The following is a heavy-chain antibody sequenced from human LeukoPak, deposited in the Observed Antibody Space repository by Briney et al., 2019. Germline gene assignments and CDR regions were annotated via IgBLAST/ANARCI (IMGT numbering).Heavy chain of an antibody. V-gene: IGHV3-21*01. CDR3: ARERYYYGSGSYLYYYYMDV. Sequence: PGGSLRLSCAASGFTFSSYSMNWVRQAPGKGLEWVSSISSSSSYIYYADSVKGRFTISRDNAKNSLYLQMNSLRAEDTAVYYCARERYYYGSGSYLYYYYMDVWGKGTTVTVSS. J-gene: IGHJ6*03. D-gene: IGHD3-10*01. CDR1: GFTFSSYS. CDR2: ISSSSSYI.